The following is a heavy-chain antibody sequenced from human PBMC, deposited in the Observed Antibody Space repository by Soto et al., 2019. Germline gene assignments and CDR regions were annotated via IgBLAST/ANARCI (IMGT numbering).Heavy chain of an antibody. J-gene: IGHJ3*02. CDR2: ISGSGSTI. Sequence: PGGSLRLSCAASGFTFSFYEMNWVRQAPGKGLEWVSYISGSGSTIYYAESVKGRFTISRDNAKNSLYLQMNSLRAEDTAVYYCARPERRDDFWSGDAFDIWGRGTMVTVSS. CDR1: GFTFSFYE. V-gene: IGHV3-48*03. CDR3: ARPERRDDFWSGDAFDI. D-gene: IGHD3-3*01.